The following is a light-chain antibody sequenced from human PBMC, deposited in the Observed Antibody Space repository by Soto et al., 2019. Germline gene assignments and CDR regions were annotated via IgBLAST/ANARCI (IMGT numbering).Light chain of an antibody. J-gene: IGKJ3*01. Sequence: DIQMTQSPSSLSSSVGDRVTITCRASQSISSYLNWYKQKPGKAPKLLIYAASSLQSGVPSRFSGSGSGTDFTLTISSLKPEDFATYYCQQSYNSPFNFGPGTKVDIK. CDR2: AAS. V-gene: IGKV1-39*01. CDR3: QQSYNSPFN. CDR1: QSISSY.